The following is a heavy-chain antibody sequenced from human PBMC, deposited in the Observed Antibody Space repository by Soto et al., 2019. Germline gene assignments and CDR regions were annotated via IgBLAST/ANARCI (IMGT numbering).Heavy chain of an antibody. CDR1: GGSISSGGYS. V-gene: IGHV4-30-2*01. CDR3: ARAPRGNYGYPSYFDY. J-gene: IGHJ4*02. D-gene: IGHD3-10*01. CDR2: IYNSGST. Sequence: PSETLSLTCAVSGGSISSGGYSWSWIRQPPGKGLEWIGYIYNSGSTYYNQSLKSRVSISVDTSKNQFSLKLSSVTAADTAVYYCARAPRGNYGYPSYFDYWGQGTLVTVSS.